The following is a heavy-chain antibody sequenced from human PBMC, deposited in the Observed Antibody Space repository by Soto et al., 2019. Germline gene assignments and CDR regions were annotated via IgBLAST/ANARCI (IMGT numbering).Heavy chain of an antibody. J-gene: IGHJ3*02. D-gene: IGHD3-9*01. CDR1: GGSVGTGAYY. CDR3: ARHDYYHRTFDI. Sequence: SETLSLTCRVSGGSVGTGAYYWSWIRQPPGKGLEWIGYTLYSGSPNYNPSLQSLQSRVTISVDTSRNQFSLRLTSVTAADTALYPCARHDYYHRTFDIWGQGTLVTVSS. CDR2: TLYSGSP. V-gene: IGHV4-61*08.